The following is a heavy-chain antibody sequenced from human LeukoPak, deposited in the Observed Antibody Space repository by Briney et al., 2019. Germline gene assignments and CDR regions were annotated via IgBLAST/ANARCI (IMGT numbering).Heavy chain of an antibody. CDR3: ARASVAVAGQRFDY. Sequence: ASVKVSCKASGYTFTGYYVHWERQAPGQGLEWMGWISAYNGNTNYARKLQGRVTMTTDTSTSTAYMELRSLRSDDTAVYYCARASVAVAGQRFDYWGQGTLVTVSS. V-gene: IGHV1-18*04. J-gene: IGHJ4*02. CDR2: ISAYNGNT. D-gene: IGHD6-19*01. CDR1: GYTFTGYY.